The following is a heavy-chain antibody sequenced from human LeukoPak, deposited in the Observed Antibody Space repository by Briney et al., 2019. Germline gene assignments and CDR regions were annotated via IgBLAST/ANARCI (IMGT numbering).Heavy chain of an antibody. Sequence: SETLSLTCTVSGGSISSGDYYWSWIRQPPGKGLEWIGYIYYSGSTYYNPSLKSRVTISVDTSKNQFSLKLSSVTAADTAVYYCARAPPGRTGVGYWGQGTLVTVSS. V-gene: IGHV4-30-4*08. J-gene: IGHJ4*02. D-gene: IGHD1-14*01. CDR1: GGSISSGDYY. CDR3: ARAPPGRTGVGY. CDR2: IYYSGST.